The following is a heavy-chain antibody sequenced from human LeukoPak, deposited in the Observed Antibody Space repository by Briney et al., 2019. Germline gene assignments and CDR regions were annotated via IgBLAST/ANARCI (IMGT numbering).Heavy chain of an antibody. CDR3: ARQYNYDSRAFDY. V-gene: IGHV3-48*04. CDR2: ISSGGSTI. J-gene: IGHJ4*02. Sequence: QSGGSLRLSCAASGFTFSSYSMNWVRQAPGKGLEWVSYISSGGSTINYADSVKGRFTISRDNAKNSLYLQMNSLRAEDTAVYYCARQYNYDSRAFDYWGQGTLVTVSS. D-gene: IGHD5-18*01. CDR1: GFTFSSYS.